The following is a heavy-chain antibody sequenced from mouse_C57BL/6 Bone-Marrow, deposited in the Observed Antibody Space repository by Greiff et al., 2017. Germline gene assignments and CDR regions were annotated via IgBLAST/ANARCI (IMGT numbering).Heavy chain of an antibody. D-gene: IGHD1-1*01. CDR1: GYTFTDYE. CDR3: TRNYYGSSYWYFDV. Sequence: VKLVESGAELVRPGASVTPSCKASGYTFTDYEMHWVKQTPVHGLEWIGAIDPETGGTAYNQKFKGKAILTADKSSSTAYMELRSLTSEDSAVYYCTRNYYGSSYWYFDVWGTGTTVTVSS. J-gene: IGHJ1*03. V-gene: IGHV1-15*01. CDR2: IDPETGGT.